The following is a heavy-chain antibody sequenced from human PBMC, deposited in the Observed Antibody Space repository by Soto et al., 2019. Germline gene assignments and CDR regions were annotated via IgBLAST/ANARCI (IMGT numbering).Heavy chain of an antibody. CDR2: MNPDSGVR. Sequence: QVQLVQSGAEVKKPGASVKVSCKASGYTFRTYEINWVRQVTGQGLEWMGRMNPDSGVRGYAQMFQGRVTMTSDTSISTAYMELNSLEFEDTAIYYCAIGYCSYEAWYPGDYWGQGTLVTVSS. CDR1: GYTFRTYE. J-gene: IGHJ4*02. D-gene: IGHD2-15*01. CDR3: AIGYCSYEAWYPGDY. V-gene: IGHV1-8*01.